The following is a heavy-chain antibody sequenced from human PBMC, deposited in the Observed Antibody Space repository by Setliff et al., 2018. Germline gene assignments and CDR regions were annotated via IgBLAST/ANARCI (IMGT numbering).Heavy chain of an antibody. CDR3: AGTGTYRYFDH. CDR2: INHSGST. J-gene: IGHJ4*02. Sequence: SETLSLTCAVYGGSFSGYYWSWIRQPPGKGLEWIGEINHSGSTNYNPSLKSRVTISVDTSKNQFSLKLSSVTAADTAVYYCAGTGTYRYFDHWGQGTLVTVSS. V-gene: IGHV4-34*01. CDR1: GGSFSGYY. D-gene: IGHD1-1*01.